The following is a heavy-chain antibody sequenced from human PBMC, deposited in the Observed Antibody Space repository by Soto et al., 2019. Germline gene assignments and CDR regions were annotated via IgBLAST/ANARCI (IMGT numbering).Heavy chain of an antibody. J-gene: IGHJ6*02. Sequence: ASVKVSCKASGYTFTNYAMHWVRQAPGQRLEWMGWINAGNGNTKYSQKFQGRVTITRDTSASTAYMELSSLRAEDTAVYYCARTPGGGSGSYYNYYYYGMDVWGQGTTVTVSS. CDR3: ARTPGGGSGSYYNYYYYGMDV. D-gene: IGHD3-10*01. CDR2: INAGNGNT. CDR1: GYTFTNYA. V-gene: IGHV1-3*01.